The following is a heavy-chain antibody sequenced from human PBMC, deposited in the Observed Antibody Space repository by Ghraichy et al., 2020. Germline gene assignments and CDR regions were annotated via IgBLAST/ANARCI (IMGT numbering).Heavy chain of an antibody. D-gene: IGHD6-19*01. V-gene: IGHV4-38-2*01. J-gene: IGHJ4*02. CDR1: GYSISSGFY. CDR2: IYQSGNT. CDR3: ARFNAGWYYFDT. Sequence: SETLSLTCSVSGYSISSGFYWGWLRRPPGKGLEWLGSIYQSGNTDFNPSLKSRVTISVETSKNQFSLKLSSVTAADTAVYYCARFNAGWYYFDTWGPGTLVTVSS.